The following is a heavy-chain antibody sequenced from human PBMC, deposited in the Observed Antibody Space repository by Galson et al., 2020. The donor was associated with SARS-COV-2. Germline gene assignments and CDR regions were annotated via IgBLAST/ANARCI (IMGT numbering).Heavy chain of an antibody. D-gene: IGHD4-17*01. CDR1: GGSISSGGYY. V-gene: IGHV4-31*03. CDR3: ARDLDDYGDFGY. CDR2: IYYSGST. Sequence: SETLSLTCPVSGGSISSGGYYWSWLRQYPGKGLEWTGYIYYSGSTYYNPSLKRRVTISVDTSKNQFSLKLSSVTAADTAVYYCARDLDDYGDFGYWGQGTLVTVSS. J-gene: IGHJ4*02.